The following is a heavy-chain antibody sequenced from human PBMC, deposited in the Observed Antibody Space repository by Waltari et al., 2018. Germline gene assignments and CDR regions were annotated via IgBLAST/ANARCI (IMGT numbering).Heavy chain of an antibody. CDR1: GGTFSSYA. CDR3: ARAGYSSSSHYYYGMDV. D-gene: IGHD6-6*01. CDR2: IIPIFGTA. V-gene: IGHV1-69*01. J-gene: IGHJ6*02. Sequence: QVQLVQSGAEVKQPGSSVKVSCKASGGTFSSYAISWVRQAPGQGLEWMGGIIPIFGTANYAQKFQGRVTITADESTSTAYMELSSLRSEDTAVYYCARAGYSSSSHYYYGMDVWGQGTTVTVSS.